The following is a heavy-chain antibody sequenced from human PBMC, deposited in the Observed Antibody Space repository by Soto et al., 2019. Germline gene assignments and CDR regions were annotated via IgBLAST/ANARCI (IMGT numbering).Heavy chain of an antibody. D-gene: IGHD2-15*01. CDR2: FFWDGDK. V-gene: IGHV2-5*02. CDR3: VRSLRRDNCRGGNCYRFDV. Sequence: QITLRESGPTLVKPTQTLTLTCTFSGFSLSTNGVGVGWMRQPPGEALEWLALFFWDGDKRYSPSLKSRLTPTKDHSKTPVVPILTNTYPVDTATYYCVRSLRRDNCRGGNCYRFDVWGQGTPGTVSS. J-gene: IGHJ5*02. CDR1: GFSLSTNGVG.